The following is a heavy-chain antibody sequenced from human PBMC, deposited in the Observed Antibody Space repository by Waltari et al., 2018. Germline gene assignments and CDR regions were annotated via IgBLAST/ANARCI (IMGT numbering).Heavy chain of an antibody. D-gene: IGHD1-26*01. CDR1: GFTFSSYA. V-gene: IGHV3-30*14. J-gene: IGHJ3*02. CDR3: ARDSGSYSDAFDI. CDR2: LSYDGSNN. Sequence: QVQLVESGGGVVQPGRSLRLSCAASGFTFSSYAMHWVRRGPGKGRGWLAVLSYDGSNNYYADSVKGRFTISRDNSKNTLYLQMNSLRAEDTAVYYCARDSGSYSDAFDIWGQGTMVTVSS.